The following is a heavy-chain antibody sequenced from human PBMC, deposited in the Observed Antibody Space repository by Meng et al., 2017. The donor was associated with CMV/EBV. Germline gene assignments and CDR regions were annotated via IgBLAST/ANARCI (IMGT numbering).Heavy chain of an antibody. Sequence: GGSLRLSCAASGFTFSSYAMHWVRQAPGKGLEWVAVISYDGSNKYYADSVKGRFTISRDNSKNTLYLQMNSLRAEDTAVYYCAREGIVVVPAAILADAFDIWGQGTMVTVS. CDR2: ISYDGSNK. J-gene: IGHJ3*02. D-gene: IGHD2-2*02. V-gene: IGHV3-30*04. CDR1: GFTFSSYA. CDR3: AREGIVVVPAAILADAFDI.